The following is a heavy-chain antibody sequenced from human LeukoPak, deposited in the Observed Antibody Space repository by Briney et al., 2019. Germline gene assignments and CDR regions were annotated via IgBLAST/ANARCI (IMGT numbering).Heavy chain of an antibody. D-gene: IGHD1-1*01. CDR3: ARAVQLERPPPLIGYYYMDV. CDR2: INPSGGST. Sequence: ASVKVSCKASGYTFTSYYMHWVRQAPGQGLEWMAIINPSGGSTNYARKFQGRVTMTRDTSTSTVYMELSSLTSEDTAVYYCARAVQLERPPPLIGYYYMDVWGKGTTVTVSS. J-gene: IGHJ6*03. CDR1: GYTFTSYY. V-gene: IGHV1-46*01.